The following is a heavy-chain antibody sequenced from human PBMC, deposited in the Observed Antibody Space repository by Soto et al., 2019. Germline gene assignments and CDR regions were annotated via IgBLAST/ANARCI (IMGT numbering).Heavy chain of an antibody. CDR2: IYPGDSDT. CDR3: AASIFYYGMDV. Sequence: GESLKISCKGSGYTFTNYWIGWVRQMPGKGPEWMGIIYPGDSDTKYNPSFQGQVTISADKSITTTYLQWSSLKASDTAIYYCAASIFYYGMDVWGQGTTVTVSS. J-gene: IGHJ6*02. CDR1: GYTFTNYW. V-gene: IGHV5-51*01.